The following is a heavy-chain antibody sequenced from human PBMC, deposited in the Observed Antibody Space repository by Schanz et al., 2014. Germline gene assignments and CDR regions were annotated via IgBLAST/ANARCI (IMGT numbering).Heavy chain of an antibody. CDR2: ISGGGGTT. J-gene: IGHJ4*02. Sequence: EVQLVQSGGGLVQPGGSLRLSCAASGFTFSDYAMCWVRQAPGKGLEWVSAISGGGGTTYYTDSVKGRFTISRDNSKNTLYLQLNSLRAEDTAVYYCARDFHGYGPHLDYWGQGSLVTVSS. D-gene: IGHD5-12*01. CDR1: GFTFSDYA. V-gene: IGHV3-23*04. CDR3: ARDFHGYGPHLDY.